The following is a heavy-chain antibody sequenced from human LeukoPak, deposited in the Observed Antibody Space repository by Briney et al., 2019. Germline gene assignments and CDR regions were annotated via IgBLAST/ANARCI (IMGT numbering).Heavy chain of an antibody. D-gene: IGHD3-16*01. CDR2: IYHSGST. Sequence: SETLSLTCAVYGGSFSGYYWSWIRQPPGKGLEWIGYIYHSGSTYYNPSLKSRVTISVDRSKNQFSLKLSSVTAADTAVYYCARHVSNWFDPWGQGTLVTVSS. CDR3: ARHVSNWFDP. CDR1: GGSFSGYY. J-gene: IGHJ5*02. V-gene: IGHV4-30-2*01.